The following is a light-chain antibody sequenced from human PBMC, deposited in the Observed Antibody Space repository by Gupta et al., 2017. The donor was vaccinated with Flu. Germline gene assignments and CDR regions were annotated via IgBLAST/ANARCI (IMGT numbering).Light chain of an antibody. CDR1: QSVSARY. V-gene: IGKV3-20*01. J-gene: IGKJ2*01. CDR2: GAS. Sequence: GTLSLSPGERATLSCRASQSVSARYVAWYQQKPGQAPRLLISGASTRATGIPDTCSGSGSGTDFTLTISRLEPEDFAVYFCQQDGNSPFTFGQGTKLEIK. CDR3: QQDGNSPFT.